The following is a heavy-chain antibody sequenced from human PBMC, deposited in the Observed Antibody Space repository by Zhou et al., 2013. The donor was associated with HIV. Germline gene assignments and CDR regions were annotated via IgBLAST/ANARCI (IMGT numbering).Heavy chain of an antibody. CDR3: ARNIVVVPAAVDYYYYGMDV. Sequence: VQLQQWGAGLLKPSETLSLTCAVYGGSFSGYYWSWIRQPPGKGLEWIGQINHSGSTNYNPSLKSRVTISVDTSKNQFSLKLSSVTAADTAVYYCARNIVVVPAAVDYYYYGMDVWGPRDHGHRLL. CDR1: GGSFSGYY. V-gene: IGHV4-34*01. J-gene: IGHJ6*01. CDR2: INHSGST. D-gene: IGHD2-2*01.